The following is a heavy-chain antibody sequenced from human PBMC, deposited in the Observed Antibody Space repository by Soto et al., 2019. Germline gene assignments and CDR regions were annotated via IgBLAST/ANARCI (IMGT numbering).Heavy chain of an antibody. CDR3: ARGGDRRDAFDI. D-gene: IGHD3-10*01. CDR1: GGSISSGGYY. Sequence: SETLSLTCTVPGGSISSGGYYWSWIRQHPGKGLEWIGYIYYSGSTYYNPSLKSRVTISVDTSKNQFSLKLSSVTAADTAVYYCARGGDRRDAFDIWGQGTMVTVSS. CDR2: IYYSGST. V-gene: IGHV4-31*03. J-gene: IGHJ3*02.